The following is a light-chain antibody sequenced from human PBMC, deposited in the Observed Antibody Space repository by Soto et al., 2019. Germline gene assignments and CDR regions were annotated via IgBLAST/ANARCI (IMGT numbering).Light chain of an antibody. Sequence: QSVLTQPASVSGSPGQSITISCTGTSSDVGGYNYVSWYQQHPGKAPKLMIYDVSNRPSWVSNRFSGSKSGNTASLTISGLQAEDEADYYCSSYTSSSTLPYVFGTGTKVTVL. V-gene: IGLV2-14*01. CDR1: SSDVGGYNY. CDR3: SSYTSSSTLPYV. J-gene: IGLJ1*01. CDR2: DVS.